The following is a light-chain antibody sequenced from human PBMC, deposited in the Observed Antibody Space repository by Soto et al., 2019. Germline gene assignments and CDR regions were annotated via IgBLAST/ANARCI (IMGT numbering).Light chain of an antibody. CDR1: SSDVGGYNY. J-gene: IGLJ2*01. CDR3: SSYTSNLTVL. V-gene: IGLV2-14*01. CDR2: DVS. Sequence: QSALTQPASVSGSPGQSITISCTGTSSDVGGYNYVSSYQQHPGKAPKLMIYDVSNRPSGISYRFSGSKSGNTASLTISGLQAEDEADYYCSSYTSNLTVLFGGGTKLTVL.